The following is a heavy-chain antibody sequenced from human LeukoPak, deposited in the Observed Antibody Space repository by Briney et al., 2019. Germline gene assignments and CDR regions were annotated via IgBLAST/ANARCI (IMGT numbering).Heavy chain of an antibody. J-gene: IGHJ4*02. V-gene: IGHV1-69*05. CDR3: ARGGGHKGCFDY. CDR1: GGTFSSYA. D-gene: IGHD3-16*01. CDR2: IIPIFGTA. Sequence: ASVKVSCKASGGTFSSYAISWVRQAPGQGLEWMGGIIPIFGTANYAQKFQGRVTITTDESTSTAYMELSSLRSEDTAVYYCARGGGHKGCFDYWGQGTLVTVSS.